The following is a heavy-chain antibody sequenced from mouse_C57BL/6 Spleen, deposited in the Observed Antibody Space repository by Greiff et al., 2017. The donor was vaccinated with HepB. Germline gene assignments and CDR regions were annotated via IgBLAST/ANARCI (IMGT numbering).Heavy chain of an antibody. V-gene: IGHV1-80*01. CDR2: IYPGDGDT. D-gene: IGHD1-1*01. Sequence: VQLQESGAELVKPGASVKISCKASGYAFSSYWMNWVKQRPGKGLEWIGQIYPGDGDTNYNGKFKGKATLTADKSSSTAYMQLSSLTSEDSAVYFCAREGELRDFDYWGQGTTLTVSS. J-gene: IGHJ2*01. CDR1: GYAFSSYW. CDR3: AREGELRDFDY.